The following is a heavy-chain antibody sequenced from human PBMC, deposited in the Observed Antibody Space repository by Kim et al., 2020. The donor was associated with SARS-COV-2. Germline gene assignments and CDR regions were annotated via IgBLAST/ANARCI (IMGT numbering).Heavy chain of an antibody. CDR2: IKSKTDGGTT. CDR1: GFTFSNAW. CDR3: TTRPSTPKTYSGSYPKRDSYYYYGMDV. D-gene: IGHD1-26*01. J-gene: IGHJ6*02. Sequence: GGSLRLSCAASGFTFSNAWMSWVRQAPGKGLEWVGRIKSKTDGGTTDYAAPVKGRFTISRDDSKNTLYLQMNSLKTEDTAVYYCTTRPSTPKTYSGSYPKRDSYYYYGMDVWGQGTTVTVSS. V-gene: IGHV3-15*01.